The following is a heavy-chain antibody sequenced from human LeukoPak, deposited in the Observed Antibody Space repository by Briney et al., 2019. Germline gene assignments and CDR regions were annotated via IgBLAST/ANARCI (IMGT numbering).Heavy chain of an antibody. CDR1: GFTFRNYV. CDR3: ASRDSGYDSQFDY. Sequence: GGSLRLSCAASGFTFRNYVIHWVRQAPGKGLEWVAVTSSDLNVKLYADSVKGRFTISRDNAKNSLYLQMNSLRAEDTAVYYCASRDSGYDSQFDYWGQGTLVTVSS. V-gene: IGHV3-30-3*01. CDR2: TSSDLNVK. J-gene: IGHJ4*02. D-gene: IGHD5-12*01.